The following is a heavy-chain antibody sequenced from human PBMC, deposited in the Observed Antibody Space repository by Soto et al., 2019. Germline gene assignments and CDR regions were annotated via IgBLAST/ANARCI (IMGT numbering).Heavy chain of an antibody. CDR3: ARSQGSSTSLEIYYYYYYGMDV. CDR2: IIPIPGTA. CDR1: GGTFGSYA. D-gene: IGHD2-2*01. V-gene: IGHV1-69*01. Sequence: QVQLVQSGAEVKKPGSSVEVSCKASGGTFGSYAISWVRQAPGQGLEWMGGIIPIPGTANYAQKFQGRVTIAADESTSTACMELSSLRSEDTAVYYCARSQGSSTSLEIYYYYYYGMDVWGQGTTVTVSS. J-gene: IGHJ6*02.